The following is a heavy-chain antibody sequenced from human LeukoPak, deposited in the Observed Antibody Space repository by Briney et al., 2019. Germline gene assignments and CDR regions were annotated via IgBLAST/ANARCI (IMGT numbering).Heavy chain of an antibody. J-gene: IGHJ4*02. CDR1: GFSLSTSGVG. V-gene: IGHV2-5*02. D-gene: IGHD3-10*01. CDR3: AHLYGSGSSLNY. Sequence: SGPTLLKPTQTLTLTCTFSGFSLSTSGVGVGWIRQPPGKALEWLALIYWDDDKRYSPSLKSRLTITKDTSKNQVVLTMTNMDPVDTATYYCAHLYGSGSSLNYWGQGTLVTVSS. CDR2: IYWDDDK.